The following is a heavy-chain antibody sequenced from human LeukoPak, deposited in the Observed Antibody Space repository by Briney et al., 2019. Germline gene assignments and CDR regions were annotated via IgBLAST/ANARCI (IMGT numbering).Heavy chain of an antibody. CDR3: ARGGGYEAQYYYYYLDV. D-gene: IGHD5-12*01. CDR1: GFTFSSYA. Sequence: GGSLRLSCAASGFTFSSYAMHWVRQAPGKGLEWVAFIRYDGSNKYYADSVKGRFTISRDNSKNTLYLQMKSLRAEDTAVYYCARGGGYEAQYYYYYLDVWGKGTTVTISS. CDR2: IRYDGSNK. J-gene: IGHJ6*03. V-gene: IGHV3-30*02.